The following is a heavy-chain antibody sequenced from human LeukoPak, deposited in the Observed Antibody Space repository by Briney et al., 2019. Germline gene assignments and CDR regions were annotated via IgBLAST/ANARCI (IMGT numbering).Heavy chain of an antibody. CDR2: IWYDGSNK. Sequence: GRSLRLSCAASGFTFSSYGMHWVRQAPGKGLEWVAVIWYDGSNKYYADSVKGRFTISRDNSKNTLYLQMNSLRAEDTAVYYCARGNRYSSSWQEYYFDYWGQGTLVTVSS. CDR1: GFTFSSYG. CDR3: ARGNRYSSSWQEYYFDY. D-gene: IGHD6-13*01. J-gene: IGHJ4*02. V-gene: IGHV3-33*01.